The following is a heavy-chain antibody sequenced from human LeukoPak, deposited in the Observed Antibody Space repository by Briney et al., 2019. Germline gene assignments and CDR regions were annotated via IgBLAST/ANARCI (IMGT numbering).Heavy chain of an antibody. CDR1: GFTFDNYA. V-gene: IGHV3-43*02. CDR2: ISADGTI. CDR3: AKDLGYSSSPDY. Sequence: GGSLRLSCAASGFTFDNYAMHWVRQAPGKGLEWVSLISADGTIFYADSVRGRFTISRDNSKNSVYLQMNSLRTEDTALYYCAKDLGYSSSPDYWGQGTLVTVSS. J-gene: IGHJ4*02. D-gene: IGHD6-13*01.